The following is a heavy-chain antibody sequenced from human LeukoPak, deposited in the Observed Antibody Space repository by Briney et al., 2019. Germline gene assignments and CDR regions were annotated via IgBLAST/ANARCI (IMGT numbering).Heavy chain of an antibody. J-gene: IGHJ1*01. D-gene: IGHD3-22*01. Sequence: GGSLRLSCAASGFTFSSYGMSWVRQAPGKGLEWVSAISGSGGSTYYADSVKGRFTISRDNSKNTLYLQMNSLRAEDTAVYYCAKARDSYDSSGYYSGYFQRWGQGTLVTVSS. CDR1: GFTFSSYG. CDR3: AKARDSYDSSGYYSGYFQR. CDR2: ISGSGGST. V-gene: IGHV3-23*01.